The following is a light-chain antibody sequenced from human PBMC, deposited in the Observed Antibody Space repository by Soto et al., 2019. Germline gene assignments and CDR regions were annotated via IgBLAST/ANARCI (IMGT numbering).Light chain of an antibody. CDR2: DAS. CDR1: QSVSNY. V-gene: IGKV3-11*01. Sequence: EIVLTQSPVTLSLSPGERATLSCRASQSVSNYLAWYQQNPGQAPRLLIYDASNRATGIPARFSGSGSGTDFTLTISSLEPEDFAVYYCQQRSSWPPYTFGQGTKLEIK. J-gene: IGKJ2*01. CDR3: QQRSSWPPYT.